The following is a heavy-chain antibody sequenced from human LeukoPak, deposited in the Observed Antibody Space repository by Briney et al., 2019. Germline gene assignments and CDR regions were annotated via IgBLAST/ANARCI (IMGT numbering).Heavy chain of an antibody. V-gene: IGHV1-46*01. Sequence: ASVKLSCTTSGYTFTRHYVRWVRQAPGQGLEWVGVIGPADSARSYAPRFQGRVTMTRDTSTSTVYMQLSSLRAEDTAVYYCARDHSDTKPRPNWWFDPWGQGTLVIVSS. D-gene: IGHD1-1*01. CDR2: IGPADSAR. CDR3: ARDHSDTKPRPNWWFDP. CDR1: GYTFTRHY. J-gene: IGHJ5*02.